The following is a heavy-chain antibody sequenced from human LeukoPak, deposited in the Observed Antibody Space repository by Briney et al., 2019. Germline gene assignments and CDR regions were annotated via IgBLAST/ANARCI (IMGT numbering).Heavy chain of an antibody. J-gene: IGHJ4*02. D-gene: IGHD3-22*01. CDR3: ARGKRVVVITPFLDY. CDR2: ISSSGSTI. Sequence: TGGSLRLSCVASGFTFSSYEMNWVRQAPGKGLEWVSYISSSGSTIYYADSVKGRFTISRDNAKNSLYLQMNSLRAEDTAVYYCARGKRVVVITPFLDYWGQGTLVTVSS. CDR1: GFTFSSYE. V-gene: IGHV3-48*03.